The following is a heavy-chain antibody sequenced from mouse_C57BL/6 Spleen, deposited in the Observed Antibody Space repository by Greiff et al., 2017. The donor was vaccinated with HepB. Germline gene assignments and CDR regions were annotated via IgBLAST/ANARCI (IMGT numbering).Heavy chain of an antibody. CDR2: IWSGGST. Sequence: VQLQQSGPGLVQPSQSLSITCTVSGFSLTSYGVHWVRQSPGKGLEWLGVIWSGGSTDYNAAFISRRSISKDNSKSQVFFIMNSLQADDTAIYYVARRRGNYRYFDVWGTGTTVTVSS. D-gene: IGHD2-1*01. V-gene: IGHV2-2*01. CDR1: GFSLTSYG. CDR3: ARRRGNYRYFDV. J-gene: IGHJ1*03.